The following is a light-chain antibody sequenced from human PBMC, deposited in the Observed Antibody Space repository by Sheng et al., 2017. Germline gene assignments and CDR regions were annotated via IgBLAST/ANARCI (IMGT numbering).Light chain of an antibody. Sequence: EIVLTQSPGTLSLSPGQRATLSCRASQSVSSTYLGWYQQKPGQAPRLLIYGASTRATGIPARFSGSGSGTEFTLTISSLQSEDFAVYYCQQYNNWPPGITFGQGTRLEIK. CDR2: GAS. V-gene: IGKV3-15*01. CDR1: QSVSST. CDR3: QQYNNWPPGIT. J-gene: IGKJ5*01.